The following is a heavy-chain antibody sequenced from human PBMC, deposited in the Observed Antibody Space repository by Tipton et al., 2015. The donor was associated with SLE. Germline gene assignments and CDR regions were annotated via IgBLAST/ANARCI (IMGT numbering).Heavy chain of an antibody. CDR1: GDSISSYY. CDR3: ARDLWRRWFDP. D-gene: IGHD3-10*01. Sequence: LRLSCTVSGDSISSYYWSWIRQPPGKGLEWIGITNQGGGTYYNSSLKSRVTISLDASKNQFSLKLSSVTAADTAVYYCARDLWRRWFDPWGQGTLVTVSS. J-gene: IGHJ5*02. V-gene: IGHV4-59*12. CDR2: TNQGGGT.